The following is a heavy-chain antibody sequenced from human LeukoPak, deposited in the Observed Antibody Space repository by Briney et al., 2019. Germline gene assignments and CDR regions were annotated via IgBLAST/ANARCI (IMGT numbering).Heavy chain of an antibody. J-gene: IGHJ5*02. D-gene: IGHD3-10*01. Sequence: ASVKVSCKASGYTFTGYYMHWVRQAPGQGLEWMGWINPNSGGTNYAQKFQGRVTMTRDTSISTAYMELSRLRSDDTAVYYCAREGYYGSGSWGFDPWGQGTLVTVSS. CDR3: AREGYYGSGSWGFDP. CDR1: GYTFTGYY. V-gene: IGHV1-2*02. CDR2: INPNSGGT.